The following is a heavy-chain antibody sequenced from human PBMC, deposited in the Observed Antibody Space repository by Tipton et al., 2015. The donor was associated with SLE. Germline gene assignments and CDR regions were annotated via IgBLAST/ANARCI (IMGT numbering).Heavy chain of an antibody. Sequence: GSLRLSCAASGFPFSIYDMHWVRQTSGKRLEWVSGLGTGGDTFYADSVKGRFTISRDNAKNSLYLQMNSLRAEDTAVYYCARGVSGYYRDYYYYYMDVWGKGTTVTVSS. J-gene: IGHJ6*03. CDR1: GFPFSIYD. D-gene: IGHD3-3*01. CDR3: ARGVSGYYRDYYYYYMDV. CDR2: LGTGGDT. V-gene: IGHV3-13*01.